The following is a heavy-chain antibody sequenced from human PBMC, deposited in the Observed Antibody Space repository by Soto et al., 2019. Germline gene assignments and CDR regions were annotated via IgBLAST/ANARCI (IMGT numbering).Heavy chain of an antibody. J-gene: IGHJ4*02. Sequence: GGSLRLSCAASGFTFSSYAMHWVRQAPGKGLEWVALISYDGSDKDYADSVKGRFTISRDNSRNTLFLQMNSLRAEDTAVYYCARAVVGAPYDYWGQGTLVTVSS. CDR1: GFTFSSYA. D-gene: IGHD1-26*01. CDR2: ISYDGSDK. V-gene: IGHV3-30-3*01. CDR3: ARAVVGAPYDY.